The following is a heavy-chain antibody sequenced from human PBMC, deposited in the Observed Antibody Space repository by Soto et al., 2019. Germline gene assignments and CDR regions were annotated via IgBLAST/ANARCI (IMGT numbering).Heavy chain of an antibody. Sequence: ASVKVSCKASGYTFTSYYMHWVRQAPGQGLEWMGIINPSGGSTSYAQKFQGRVTMTRDTSTSTVYMELSSLRSEDTAVYYCARDLKYYYDSSGYYPMGPVYNWFDPWGQGTLVTVSS. CDR3: ARDLKYYYDSSGYYPMGPVYNWFDP. CDR1: GYTFTSYY. D-gene: IGHD3-22*01. V-gene: IGHV1-46*01. J-gene: IGHJ5*02. CDR2: INPSGGST.